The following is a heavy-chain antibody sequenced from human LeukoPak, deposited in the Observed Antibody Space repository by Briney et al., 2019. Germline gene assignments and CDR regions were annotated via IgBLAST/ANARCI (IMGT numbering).Heavy chain of an antibody. Sequence: GGSLRLSCAASGFTFSSYSMNWVRQAPGKGLEWVSSISSSSSYIYYADSVKGRFTISRDNAKNSLYLQMNSLRAEDTAVYYCARDLRSFGGRRVVRGASDYWGQGTLVTVSS. CDR1: GFTFSSYS. V-gene: IGHV3-21*01. CDR2: ISSSSSYI. CDR3: ARDLRSFGGRRVVRGASDY. D-gene: IGHD3-10*01. J-gene: IGHJ4*02.